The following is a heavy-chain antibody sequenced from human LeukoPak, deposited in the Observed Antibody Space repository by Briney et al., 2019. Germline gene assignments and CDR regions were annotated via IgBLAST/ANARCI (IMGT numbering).Heavy chain of an antibody. D-gene: IGHD6-13*01. CDR1: GFTVSSNH. V-gene: IGHV3-53*01. J-gene: IGHJ4*02. Sequence: GGSLRLSCAASGFTVSSNHMGWVRQAPGKGLEWVSVIFGGGNTSYAGSVKGRVTLSRDNSKNTLYLQMIRLRVEDTAVYYCAAWRGSCWFDYWGQGTLVTVSS. CDR3: AAWRGSCWFDY. CDR2: IFGGGNT.